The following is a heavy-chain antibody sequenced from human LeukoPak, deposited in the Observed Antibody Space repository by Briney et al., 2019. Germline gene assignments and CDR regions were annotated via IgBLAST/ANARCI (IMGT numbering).Heavy chain of an antibody. CDR3: ARRSSSWDRYDN. V-gene: IGHV5-51*01. J-gene: IGHJ4*02. D-gene: IGHD6-13*01. CDR2: IYPGGSDT. CDR1: GSSFTSYW. Sequence: KLGESLKISCKCSGSSFTSYWIGWVRPLPGKGLEWMGIIYPGGSDTKYSPSFQGQVTISADKSISTAYLQWSSLKASDTAMYYCARRSSSWDRYDNWGQGTLVTVSS.